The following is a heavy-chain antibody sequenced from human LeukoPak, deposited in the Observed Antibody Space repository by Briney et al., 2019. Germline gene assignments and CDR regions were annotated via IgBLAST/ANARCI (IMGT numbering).Heavy chain of an antibody. CDR1: GFTFSSYS. CDR2: ISSSSYI. Sequence: PGGSLRLSCAASGFTFSSYSMNWVRQAPGKGLEWVSSISSSSYIYYADSVKGRFTISRDNAKNSLYLQMNSLRAEDTAVYYCARDNPTPYYYYYGMDVWGQGTTVTVSS. CDR3: ARDNPTPYYYYYGMDV. V-gene: IGHV3-21*01. J-gene: IGHJ6*02.